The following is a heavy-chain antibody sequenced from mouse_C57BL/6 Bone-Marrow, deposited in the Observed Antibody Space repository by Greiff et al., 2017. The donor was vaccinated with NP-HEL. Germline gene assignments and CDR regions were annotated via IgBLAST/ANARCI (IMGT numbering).Heavy chain of an antibody. CDR1: GYTFTSYW. CDR3: ALISTVVAPFDY. V-gene: IGHV1-64*01. J-gene: IGHJ2*01. Sequence: QVQLQQPGAELVKPGASVKLSCKASGYTFTSYWMHWVKQRPGQGLEWIGMIHPNSGSTNYNEKFKSKATLTVDKSSSTAYMQLSSLTADDSAVYYCALISTVVAPFDYWGQGTTLTVSS. D-gene: IGHD1-1*01. CDR2: IHPNSGST.